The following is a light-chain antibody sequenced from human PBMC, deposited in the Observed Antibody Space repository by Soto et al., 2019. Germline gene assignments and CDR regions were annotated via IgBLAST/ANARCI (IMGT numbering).Light chain of an antibody. CDR2: AVS. CDR3: SSYKSDSSYV. CDR1: SSDVGLYDY. J-gene: IGLJ1*01. V-gene: IGLV2-14*01. Sequence: QSVLTQPASVSGSPGQSITISCTGTSSDVGLYDYVSWYQQHPGKAPQLMIYAVSNRPSGVSNRFSASKSGNTASLFISGLQAEEEADYYCSSYKSDSSYVLGSGTKVTVL.